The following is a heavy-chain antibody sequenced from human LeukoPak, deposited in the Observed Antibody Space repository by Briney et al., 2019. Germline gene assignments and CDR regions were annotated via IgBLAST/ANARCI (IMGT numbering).Heavy chain of an antibody. V-gene: IGHV3-48*04. CDR1: GFTFSSYS. Sequence: GGSLRLSCAASGFTFSSYSMNWVRQAPGKGLEWVSYSSSSSSTIYYADSVKGRFTISRDNAKNSLYLQMNSLRAEDAALYYCATRPATETYFGVFDYWGQGTLVTVSS. CDR3: ATRPATETYFGVFDY. J-gene: IGHJ4*02. D-gene: IGHD1-1*01. CDR2: SSSSSSTI.